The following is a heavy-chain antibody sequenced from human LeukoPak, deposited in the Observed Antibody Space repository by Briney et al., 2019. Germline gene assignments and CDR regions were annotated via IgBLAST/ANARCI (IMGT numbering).Heavy chain of an antibody. CDR3: ARDEIVATTKANYYYYMDV. D-gene: IGHD5-12*01. Sequence: PGGSLRLSCAASGFTLSSYDMHWVRQAPGKGLEWVAVISYDGSNKYYADSVKGRFTISRDNSKNTLFLQMNSLRAEDTAVYYCARDEIVATTKANYYYYMDVWGKGTTVTIS. J-gene: IGHJ6*03. CDR1: GFTLSSYD. V-gene: IGHV3-30*03. CDR2: ISYDGSNK.